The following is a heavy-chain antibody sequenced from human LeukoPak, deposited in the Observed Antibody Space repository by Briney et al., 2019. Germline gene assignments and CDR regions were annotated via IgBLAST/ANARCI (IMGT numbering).Heavy chain of an antibody. CDR2: IKSKIDGGTT. J-gene: IGHJ3*02. D-gene: IGHD4-17*01. V-gene: IGHV3-15*01. CDR3: TTDDYRDYHKEDAFDI. Sequence: GGSLRLSCEASGFTFSNAWMSWVRQAPGKGLEWVGHIKSKIDGGTTDYAAPVEGRFTISRDDSKNTLYLQMNSLKTEDTAVYYCTTDDYRDYHKEDAFDIWGQGTMVTVSS. CDR1: GFTFSNAW.